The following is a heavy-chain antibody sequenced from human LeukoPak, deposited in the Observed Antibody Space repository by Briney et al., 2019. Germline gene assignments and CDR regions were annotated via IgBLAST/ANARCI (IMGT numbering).Heavy chain of an antibody. V-gene: IGHV3-7*01. D-gene: IGHD3-10*01. Sequence: PGGSLRLSCVGTGFSFSNYWMNWVRQAPGKGLEWVANIKEDGSQIYYVDSVKGRFTISRDNAKNTLYLQMNSLRAEDTAVYYCATNYYGSGSHYFFDYWGQGTLVTVSS. J-gene: IGHJ4*02. CDR3: ATNYYGSGSHYFFDY. CDR1: GFSFSNYW. CDR2: IKEDGSQI.